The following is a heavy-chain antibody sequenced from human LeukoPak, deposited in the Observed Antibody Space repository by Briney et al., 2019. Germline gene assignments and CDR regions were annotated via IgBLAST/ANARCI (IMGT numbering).Heavy chain of an antibody. CDR1: GGSFSGDY. J-gene: IGHJ5*02. V-gene: IGHV4-34*01. CDR3: ARGLLLRAAGTRWFAP. CDR2: INHSGST. D-gene: IGHD6-13*01. Sequence: SETLSLTCAVYGGSFSGDYWSWIRQPPGKGLEWIWEINHSGSTNYNPSLKSRVTISVDTSKNQFSLTLSSVTAADTAVYYCARGLLLRAAGTRWFAPWGQGTLVTVSS.